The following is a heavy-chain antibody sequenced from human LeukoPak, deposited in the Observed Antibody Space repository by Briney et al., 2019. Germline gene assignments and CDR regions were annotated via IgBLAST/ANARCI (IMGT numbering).Heavy chain of an antibody. CDR1: GGSISSGGYS. D-gene: IGHD5-18*01. Sequence: SQTLSLTCAVSGGSISSGGYSWSWIRQPPGKGLEWIGYIYYSGSTYYNPSLKSRVTISVDTSKNQFSLKLSSVTAADTAVYYCARVYTAMVTGGYYYYYYMDVWGKGTTVTVSS. V-gene: IGHV4-30-4*07. CDR3: ARVYTAMVTGGYYYYYYMDV. J-gene: IGHJ6*03. CDR2: IYYSGST.